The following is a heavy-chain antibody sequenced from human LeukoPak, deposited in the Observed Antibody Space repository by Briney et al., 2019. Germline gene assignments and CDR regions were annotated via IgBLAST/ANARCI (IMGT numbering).Heavy chain of an antibody. D-gene: IGHD5-24*01. Sequence: SLXLSXAASGFTFSSYSMNWVRQAPGKXLEXXSSISSSSSYIYYADSVKGRFTISRDNAKNSLYLQMNSLRAEDTAVYYCARSVEMATTLDYWGQGTLVTVSS. CDR2: ISSSSSYI. CDR3: ARSVEMATTLDY. CDR1: GFTFSSYS. V-gene: IGHV3-21*01. J-gene: IGHJ4*02.